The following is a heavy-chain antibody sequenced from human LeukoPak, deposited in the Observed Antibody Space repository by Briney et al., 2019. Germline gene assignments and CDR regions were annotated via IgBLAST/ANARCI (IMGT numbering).Heavy chain of an antibody. J-gene: IGHJ4*02. Sequence: GGSLRLSCAASGFTFSSYAMNWVRQAPGKGLEWVSAISGSGGSTYYADSVKGRFNISRDNSKNTLYLQMNSLRAEDAAVYYCAKDQYESATYYYDSSGPDYWGQGTLVTVSS. D-gene: IGHD3-22*01. CDR2: ISGSGGST. CDR1: GFTFSSYA. V-gene: IGHV3-23*01. CDR3: AKDQYESATYYYDSSGPDY.